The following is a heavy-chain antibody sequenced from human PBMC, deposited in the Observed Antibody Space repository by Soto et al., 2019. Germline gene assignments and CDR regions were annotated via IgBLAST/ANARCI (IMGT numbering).Heavy chain of an antibody. V-gene: IGHV4-30-2*01. J-gene: IGHJ4*02. CDR3: ARGGGSYFLFDY. CDR2: IYHSGST. Sequence: SETLSLTCAVSGGSISSGGYSWSWIRQPPGKGLEWIGYIYHSGSTYYNPSLKSRVTISVDRSKNQFSLKLSSVTAADTAVYFCARGGGSYFLFDYWGQGTLVTVSS. CDR1: GGSISSGGYS. D-gene: IGHD1-26*01.